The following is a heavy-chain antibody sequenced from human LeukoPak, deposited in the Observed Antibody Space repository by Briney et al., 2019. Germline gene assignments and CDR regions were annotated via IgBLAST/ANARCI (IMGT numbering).Heavy chain of an antibody. CDR3: ARDFDRAGGDYFDY. J-gene: IGHJ4*02. D-gene: IGHD3-16*01. CDR2: IYTSDNT. Sequence: PSETESLTCTVSGSSISAYYWTWIRRPAGRGLEWIGRIYTSDNTDYNPSLKSRVTMSVDTSKNQFSLKLTSVTAADTAVYYCARDFDRAGGDYFDYWGQGALVTVSS. CDR1: GSSISAYY. V-gene: IGHV4-4*07.